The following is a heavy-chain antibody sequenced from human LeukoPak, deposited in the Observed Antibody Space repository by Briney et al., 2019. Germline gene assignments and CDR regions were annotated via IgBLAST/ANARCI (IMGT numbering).Heavy chain of an antibody. CDR1: GGSISSSSYY. J-gene: IGHJ4*02. CDR2: LYYSGST. V-gene: IGHV4-61*05. D-gene: IGHD6-19*01. Sequence: SETLSLTCTVSGGSISSSSYYWGWIRQPPGKGLEWIGYLYYSGSTNYNPSLKSRVTISLDTSKNQFSLKLSSVTAADTAVYYCARGLAHKFDYWGQGTLVTVSS. CDR3: ARGLAHKFDY.